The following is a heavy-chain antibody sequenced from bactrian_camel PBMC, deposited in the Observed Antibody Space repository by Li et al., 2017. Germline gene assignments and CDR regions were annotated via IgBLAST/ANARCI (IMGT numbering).Heavy chain of an antibody. CDR2: INSDGRT. Sequence: HVQLVGSGGASVQSGGSLRLSCAVSGYTRNYKCMAWFRQAPGKEREGVAAINSDGRTNYALFAKGRFTISHDNDKNTVYLQMNNLKPEDTAMYYCAADWGAGETYCRDTYLAYARPGGQGTQVTVS. D-gene: IGHD2*01. CDR3: AADWGAGETYCRDTYLAYARP. J-gene: IGHJ4*01. CDR1: GYTRNYKC. V-gene: IGHV3S53*01.